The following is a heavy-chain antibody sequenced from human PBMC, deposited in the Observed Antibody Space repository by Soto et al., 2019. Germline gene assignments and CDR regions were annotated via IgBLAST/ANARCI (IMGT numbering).Heavy chain of an antibody. CDR2: IKPDGSEQ. V-gene: IGHV3-7*01. Sequence: DVQVLESGGGLVQPGGSLRLSCAASGFTFSSFWMSWVRQVPGKGLEWVGNIKPDGSEQWYLDSVKGRFSISRDNAKNSLYLQMNSLRAEDTAVYYCGGGLVVHGALLDHWGQGTLVTVSS. D-gene: IGHD2-15*01. J-gene: IGHJ4*02. CDR1: GFTFSSFW. CDR3: GGGLVVHGALLDH.